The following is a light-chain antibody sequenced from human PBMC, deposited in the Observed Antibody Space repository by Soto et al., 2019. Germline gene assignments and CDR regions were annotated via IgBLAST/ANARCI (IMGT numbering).Light chain of an antibody. CDR3: QQYNSPYT. V-gene: IGKV1-5*03. CDR1: QTISSW. CDR2: KAS. Sequence: DIQMTQSPSTLSASVGDRVTITCRASQTISSWLAWYQQKPGKAPKLLIYKASSLESGVPSRFSGSGSGTEFTLPISSLQPEDFATYYCQQYNSPYTFGQGTKLEIK. J-gene: IGKJ2*01.